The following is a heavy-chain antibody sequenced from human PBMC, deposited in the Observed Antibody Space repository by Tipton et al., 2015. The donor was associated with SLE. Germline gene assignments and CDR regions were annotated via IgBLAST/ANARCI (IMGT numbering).Heavy chain of an antibody. D-gene: IGHD1-26*01. CDR2: IYYSGST. Sequence: TLSLTCTVSGGSISSHYWSWIRQPPGKGLEWIGYIYYSGSTYYNPSLKSRVTISVDTSKNQFSLKLTSVTAADTAVYYCARAATRIEGMDVWGKGTTVTVSS. J-gene: IGHJ6*03. CDR1: GGSISSHY. CDR3: ARAATRIEGMDV. V-gene: IGHV4-59*08.